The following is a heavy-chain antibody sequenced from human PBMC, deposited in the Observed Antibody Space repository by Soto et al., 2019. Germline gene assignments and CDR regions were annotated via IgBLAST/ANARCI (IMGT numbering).Heavy chain of an antibody. D-gene: IGHD6-13*01. CDR3: ARDLYSSSWYALDP. Sequence: SETLSLTCTVSGGSISSGGYYWSWIRQHPGKGLEWIGYIYYSGSTYYNPSLKSRVTISVDTSKNQFSLKLSSVTAADTAVYYCARDLYSSSWYALDPWGQGTLVTVS. CDR1: GGSISSGGYY. CDR2: IYYSGST. V-gene: IGHV4-31*03. J-gene: IGHJ5*02.